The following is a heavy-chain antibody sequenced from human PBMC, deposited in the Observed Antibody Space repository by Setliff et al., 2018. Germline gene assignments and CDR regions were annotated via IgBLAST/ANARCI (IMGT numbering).Heavy chain of an antibody. Sequence: ASVKVSCKASGYTFTNYGISWVRQAPGQGLEWMGYIKSYNGDTYFARNLQGRLSMTTDASSSTAYMELTSPRSDDTAMYYCARDADHYDTDENPIFDYWGQGTLVTVSS. D-gene: IGHD3-9*01. V-gene: IGHV1-18*01. J-gene: IGHJ4*02. CDR1: GYTFTNYG. CDR3: ARDADHYDTDENPIFDY. CDR2: IKSYNGDT.